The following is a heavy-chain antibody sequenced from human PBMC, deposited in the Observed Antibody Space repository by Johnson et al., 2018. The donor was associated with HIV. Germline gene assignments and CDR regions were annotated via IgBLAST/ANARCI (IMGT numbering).Heavy chain of an antibody. CDR1: GFRFNDYA. D-gene: IGHD2-8*01. V-gene: IGHV3-74*03. Sequence: VQLVESGGGLVQPGGSLRLSCTASGFRFNDYAMHWVRQVPEKGLEWVARIYGDGSDPASADSVKGRFTISRDNSKNTLYLQMNSLRAEDTAVYYCAREGGIVLSPGSFDIWGQGTMVTVSS. J-gene: IGHJ3*02. CDR3: AREGGIVLSPGSFDI. CDR2: IYGDGSDP.